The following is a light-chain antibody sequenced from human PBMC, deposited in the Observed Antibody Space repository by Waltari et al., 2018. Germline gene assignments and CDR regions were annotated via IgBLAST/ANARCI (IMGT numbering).Light chain of an antibody. V-gene: IGLV2-14*03. CDR3: SSYSRTSTLVV. CDR1: SSDVGGYNY. CDR2: DVI. J-gene: IGLJ2*01. Sequence: QSALTQPASVSGSPGPSITVSCTGASSDVGGYNYVSWYQQQPGKAPKLMIYDVIIWPSGVSNRFSVSKSVNTASLTISGLQAEDEADYYCSSYSRTSTLVVFGGGTKLAVL.